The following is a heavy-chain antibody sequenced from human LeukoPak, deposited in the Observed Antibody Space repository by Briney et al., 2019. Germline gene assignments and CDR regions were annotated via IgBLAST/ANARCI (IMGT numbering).Heavy chain of an antibody. V-gene: IGHV3-23*01. J-gene: IGHJ4*02. D-gene: IGHD3-3*01. CDR2: ISGSGGST. CDR3: AKDSVTKYDFWSGPNYFVDY. Sequence: QTGGSLRLSCAASGFTFSSYAMSWVRQAPGKGLEWVSAISGSGGSTYYADSVKGRFTISRDNSKNTLYLQMNSLRAEDKAVYYCAKDSVTKYDFWSGPNYFVDYWGQGTLVTVSS. CDR1: GFTFSSYA.